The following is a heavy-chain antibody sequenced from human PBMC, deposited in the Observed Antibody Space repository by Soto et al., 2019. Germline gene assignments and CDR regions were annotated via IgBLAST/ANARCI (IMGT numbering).Heavy chain of an antibody. J-gene: IGHJ6*03. V-gene: IGHV3-30*18. Sequence: GGSLTLSCAASGFPFSSYGMHWVRQAPGKGLEWVAVISYDGSNKYYADSVKGRLTISRDNSKNTLYLQMNSLRAEDTAVYYCAKGKSVGDYYYYMDVWGKGTTVTVSS. D-gene: IGHD1-26*01. CDR2: ISYDGSNK. CDR3: AKGKSVGDYYYYMDV. CDR1: GFPFSSYG.